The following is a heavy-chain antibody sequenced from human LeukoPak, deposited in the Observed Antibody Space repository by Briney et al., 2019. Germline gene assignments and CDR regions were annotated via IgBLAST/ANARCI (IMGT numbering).Heavy chain of an antibody. CDR2: ISHIGGT. CDR3: ARDLVTVTKGFDI. Sequence: TSETLSLTCAVSGDSFSSHYWTWIRQSPGTGLEWIGYISHIGGTNYNPSLKSRVTISIDTSKNQFSLKLRSVTAADTAVYYCARDLVTVTKGFDIWGQGTMVSVSS. CDR1: GDSFSSHY. J-gene: IGHJ3*02. D-gene: IGHD4-17*01. V-gene: IGHV4-59*11.